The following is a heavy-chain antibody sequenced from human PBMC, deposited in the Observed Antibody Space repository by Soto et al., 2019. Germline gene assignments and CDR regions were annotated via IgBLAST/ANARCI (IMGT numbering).Heavy chain of an antibody. CDR2: IIPILGIA. CDR3: ARDISYYGSGSYYKGGPGY. CDR1: GYTFTSHD. D-gene: IGHD3-10*01. Sequence: ASVKVSCKASGYTFTSHDISWVRQAPGQGLEWMGRIIPILGIANYAQKFQGRVTITADKSTSTAYMELSSLRSEDTAVYYCARDISYYGSGSYYKGGPGYWGQGTLVTVSS. J-gene: IGHJ4*02. V-gene: IGHV1-69*04.